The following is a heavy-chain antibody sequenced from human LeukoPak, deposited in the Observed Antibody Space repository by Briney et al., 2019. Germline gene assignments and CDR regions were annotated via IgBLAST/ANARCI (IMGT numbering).Heavy chain of an antibody. Sequence: GGSLRLACAASEFTLSSYWMHWVRQAPGKGLVWVSRVRSDGGSTSYADSVKGRFTISGDNAKNTLYLQMNSLRAEDTAVYYCTRDGASRNEFDIWGQGTMVTVSS. CDR2: VRSDGGST. CDR1: EFTLSSYW. CDR3: TRDGASRNEFDI. J-gene: IGHJ3*02. V-gene: IGHV3-74*01. D-gene: IGHD1-14*01.